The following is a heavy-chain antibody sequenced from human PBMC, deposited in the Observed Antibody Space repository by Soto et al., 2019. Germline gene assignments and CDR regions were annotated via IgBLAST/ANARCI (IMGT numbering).Heavy chain of an antibody. CDR2: INPNSGGT. V-gene: IGHV1-2*04. J-gene: IGHJ5*02. CDR1: GYTFTGYY. CDR3: ARGGGITIFGVVTPNWFDP. D-gene: IGHD3-3*01. Sequence: ASVKVSCKASGYTFTGYYMHWVRQAPGQGLEWMGWINPNSGGTNYAQKFQGWVTMTRDTSISTAYMELSRLRSDDTAVYYCARGGGITIFGVVTPNWFDPSGKGTLV.